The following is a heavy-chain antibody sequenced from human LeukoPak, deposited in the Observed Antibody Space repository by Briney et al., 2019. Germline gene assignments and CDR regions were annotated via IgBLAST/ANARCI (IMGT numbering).Heavy chain of an antibody. CDR2: TYKSGSK. V-gene: IGHV4-30-4*01. D-gene: IGHD2-15*01. J-gene: IGHJ5*02. CDR1: GGSISSDDYY. Sequence: SETLSLTCTVSGGSISSDDYYWTWIRQPPGKGLEWIGYTYKSGSKLYNPSLKSRVNISMDTSKNQSSPKLRSVTAADTAVYYCASSGVIYCSGGRCYSGWFDPWGQGTLVTVSS. CDR3: ASSGVIYCSGGRCYSGWFDP.